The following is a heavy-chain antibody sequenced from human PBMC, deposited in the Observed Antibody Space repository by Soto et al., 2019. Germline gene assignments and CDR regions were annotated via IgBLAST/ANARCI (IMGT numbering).Heavy chain of an antibody. CDR2: IYYSGST. Sequence: SETLSLTCTVSGGSIRSNHWSWIRQPPGKGLEWIGYIYYSGSTSYNPSLKSRVTISVDTSKNQFSVKLSSVTAADTAVYYCARRSRGGYETLYYFDYWGQGTLVTVSS. CDR3: ARRSRGGYETLYYFDY. J-gene: IGHJ4*02. V-gene: IGHV4-59*01. D-gene: IGHD5-12*01. CDR1: GGSIRSNH.